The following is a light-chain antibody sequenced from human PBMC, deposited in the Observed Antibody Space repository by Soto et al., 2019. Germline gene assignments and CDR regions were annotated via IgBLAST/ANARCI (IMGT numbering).Light chain of an antibody. Sequence: QSALTQPPSASGSPGQSVTISCTGTSSDVGGYNYVSWYQQHPGKAPKLMIYEVSKRPSGVPDRFSGSKSGNTASLAVSGLQAEDEPDYYCSSYVGSNNLVFGGGTKLTV. V-gene: IGLV2-8*01. CDR2: EVS. CDR1: SSDVGGYNY. J-gene: IGLJ2*01. CDR3: SSYVGSNNLV.